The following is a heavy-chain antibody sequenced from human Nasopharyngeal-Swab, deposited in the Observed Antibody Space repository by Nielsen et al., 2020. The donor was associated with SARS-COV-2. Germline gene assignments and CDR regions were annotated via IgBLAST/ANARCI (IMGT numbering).Heavy chain of an antibody. CDR2: INSKTDGGTT. CDR3: TTVIFSPIAVADFY. J-gene: IGHJ4*02. D-gene: IGHD6-19*01. V-gene: IGHV3-15*01. Sequence: GESLQISCAASGFTFSNAWMSWVRQAPGKGLEWVGRINSKTDGGTTDYAAPVKGRFTISRDDSKNTLYLQMNSLKTEDTAVYYCTTVIFSPIAVADFYWGQGTLVTVSS. CDR1: GFTFSNAW.